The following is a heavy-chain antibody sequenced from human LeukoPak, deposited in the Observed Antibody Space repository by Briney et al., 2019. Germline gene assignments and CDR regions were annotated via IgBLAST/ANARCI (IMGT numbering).Heavy chain of an antibody. CDR2: ISGSGGST. D-gene: IGHD3-9*01. CDR1: GFTFSSYA. V-gene: IGHV3-23*01. CDR3: AKMAASGYYDILTGYFDY. Sequence: GGSLRLSCAASGFTFSSYAMSWVRQAPGKGLEWVSPISGSGGSTYYADSVKGRFTISRDNSKNTLYLQMNSLRAEDTAVYYCAKMAASGYYDILTGYFDYWGQGTLVTVSS. J-gene: IGHJ4*02.